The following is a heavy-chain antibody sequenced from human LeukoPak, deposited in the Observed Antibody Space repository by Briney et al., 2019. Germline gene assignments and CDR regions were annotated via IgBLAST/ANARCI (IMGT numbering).Heavy chain of an antibody. Sequence: SETLSLTCTVSGGSISSYYWSWIRQPPGKGLEWIGYIYYSGSTNYNPSLKSRVTISVDTSKNQFSLKLSSVTAADTAVYYCARGIGAYGVDYYHMDVWGKGSTVTVSS. V-gene: IGHV4-59*01. CDR3: ARGIGAYGVDYYHMDV. D-gene: IGHD4-17*01. CDR1: GGSISSYY. J-gene: IGHJ6*03. CDR2: IYYSGST.